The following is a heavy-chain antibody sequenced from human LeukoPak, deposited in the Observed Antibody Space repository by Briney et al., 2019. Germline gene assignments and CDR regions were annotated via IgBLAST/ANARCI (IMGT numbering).Heavy chain of an antibody. CDR1: GFTFSSYS. V-gene: IGHV3-48*02. D-gene: IGHD3-10*01. J-gene: IGHJ4*02. Sequence: GGSLRLSCAASGFTFSSYSMNWARQAPGKGLEWVAYISRSSSSKHYADSVKGRFTISRDNAKNSLYLQMSSLRDEVTAVYYCVREDPSEYGSIDYWGQGTLVTVSS. CDR3: VREDPSEYGSIDY. CDR2: ISRSSSSK.